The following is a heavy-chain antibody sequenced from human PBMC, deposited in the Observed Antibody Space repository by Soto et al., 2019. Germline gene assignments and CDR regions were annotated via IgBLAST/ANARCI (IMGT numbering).Heavy chain of an antibody. D-gene: IGHD3-3*01. CDR3: AKDSKHIPKNTYYDFWSCSIAEQYYYYYMDV. J-gene: IGHJ6*03. CDR2: ISWNSGSI. Sequence: GGSLRLSCAASGFTFDDYAMHWVRQAPGKGLEWVSGISWNSGSIGYADSVKGRFTISRDNAKNSLYLQMNSLRAEDTALYYYAKDSKHIPKNTYYDFWSCSIAEQYYYYYMDVWRKGTTVTVSS. V-gene: IGHV3-9*01. CDR1: GFTFDDYA.